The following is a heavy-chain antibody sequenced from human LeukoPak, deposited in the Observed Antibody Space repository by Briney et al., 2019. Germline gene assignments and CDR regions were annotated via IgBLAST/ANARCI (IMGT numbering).Heavy chain of an antibody. Sequence: ASVKVSCKASGYTFTNYYIHWVRQAPGQGLECMGIINPSGGSTSYAQKFQGRVTMTRDMSTSTVYMELSSLRSEDTAVYYCARASSGYSSGWYYWFDPWGQGTLVTVSS. CDR3: ARASSGYSSGWYYWFDP. V-gene: IGHV1-46*01. D-gene: IGHD6-19*01. CDR1: GYTFTNYY. J-gene: IGHJ5*02. CDR2: INPSGGST.